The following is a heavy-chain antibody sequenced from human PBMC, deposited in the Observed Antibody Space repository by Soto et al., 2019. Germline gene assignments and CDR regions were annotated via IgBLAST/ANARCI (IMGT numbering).Heavy chain of an antibody. CDR1: GGSFSGYY. D-gene: IGHD3-10*01. V-gene: IGHV4-34*01. CDR2: INHSGST. J-gene: IGHJ6*02. Sequence: QVQLQQWGAGLLKPSETLSLTCAVYGGSFSGYYWSWIPQPPGKGLEWIGEINHSGSTNYNPSLKSRVTISVDTSKNQFSLKLSSVTAADTAVYYCARGHGYGSGSYFPYYYYGMDVWGQGTTVTVSS. CDR3: ARGHGYGSGSYFPYYYYGMDV.